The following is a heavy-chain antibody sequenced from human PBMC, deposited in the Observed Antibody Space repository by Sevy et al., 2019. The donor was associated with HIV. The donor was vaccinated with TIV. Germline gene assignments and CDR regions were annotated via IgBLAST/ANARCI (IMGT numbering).Heavy chain of an antibody. D-gene: IGHD3-22*01. CDR2: IYSGDST. CDR1: GFTVSSTY. J-gene: IGHJ3*01. V-gene: IGHV3-53*01. CDR3: ARLSEYYYDSSGYYTTGTAFDL. Sequence: GGSLRLSCAASGFTVSSTYMSWLRQAPGKGLEWVSIIYSGDSTFYRDSVKGRFTISRDISKNTLFLQMNTLRAEDTAVYYCARLSEYYYDSSGYYTTGTAFDLWGQGTMVTVSS.